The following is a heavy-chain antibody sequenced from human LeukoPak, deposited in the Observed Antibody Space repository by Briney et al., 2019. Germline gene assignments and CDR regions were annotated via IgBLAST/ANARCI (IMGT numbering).Heavy chain of an antibody. Sequence: GGSLRLSCAASGFTFSSYWMNWVRQAPGKGLEWVSSISSSNSYIYYADSVKGRFTISRDNAKNSLYLQMNSLRAEDTAVYYCASTVTYCGGDCSGYWGQGILVTVSS. CDR3: ASTVTYCGGDCSGY. J-gene: IGHJ4*02. V-gene: IGHV3-21*01. D-gene: IGHD2-21*01. CDR2: ISSSNSYI. CDR1: GFTFSSYW.